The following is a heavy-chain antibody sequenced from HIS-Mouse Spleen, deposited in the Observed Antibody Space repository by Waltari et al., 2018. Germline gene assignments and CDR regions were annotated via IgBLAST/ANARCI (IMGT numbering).Heavy chain of an antibody. J-gene: IGHJ4*02. CDR3: ARIAEGYSSGWYAFDY. Sequence: QVTLRESGPALVKPTQTLTLTCTFSGFSLSTSGMCVSWIRQPRGKALEWLARIDWDDDKYYSPSLNTRLTISKDTSKNQVVLTMTNMDPVDTATYYCARIAEGYSSGWYAFDYWGQGTLVTVSS. V-gene: IGHV2-70*15. CDR2: IDWDDDK. CDR1: GFSLSTSGMC. D-gene: IGHD6-19*01.